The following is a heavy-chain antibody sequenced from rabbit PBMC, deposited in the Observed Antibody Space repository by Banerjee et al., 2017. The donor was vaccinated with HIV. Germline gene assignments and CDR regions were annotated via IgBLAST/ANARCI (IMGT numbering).Heavy chain of an antibody. CDR1: GFSFSSTYY. J-gene: IGHJ3*01. V-gene: IGHV1S40*01. Sequence: QSLEESGGGLVQPEGSLTLTCTASGFSFSSTYYMCWVRQAPGKGLEWIGCIYTGSVSTWYASWVNGRFTISKASSTTVTLQMTSLTAADTATYFCARSPYGSSNGGSYGWTRSDLWGPGTLVTVS. D-gene: IGHD1-1*01. CDR2: IYTGSVST. CDR3: ARSPYGSSNGGSYGWTRSDL.